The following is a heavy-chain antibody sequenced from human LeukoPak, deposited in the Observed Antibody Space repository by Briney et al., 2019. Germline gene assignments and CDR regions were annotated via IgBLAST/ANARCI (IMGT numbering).Heavy chain of an antibody. D-gene: IGHD6-25*01. V-gene: IGHV1-58*02. CDR3: AATGSETDAFDI. Sequence: SVKVSCKASGFTFSTSAMQWVRQARGQRLECIGWIAVGNGHTNYAQKFQERVSITRDMSTTTAYMELSNLRSEDTAVYYCAATGSETDAFDIWGQGTMVTVSS. J-gene: IGHJ3*02. CDR1: GFTFSTSA. CDR2: IAVGNGHT.